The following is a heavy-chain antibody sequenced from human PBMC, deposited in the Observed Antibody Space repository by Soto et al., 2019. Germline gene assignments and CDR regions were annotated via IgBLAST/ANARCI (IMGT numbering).Heavy chain of an antibody. CDR2: ISSGGSFI. D-gene: IGHD3-10*02. CDR3: ARMSPVLGELTHHALDI. CDR1: GFTFSSYT. J-gene: IGHJ3*02. V-gene: IGHV3-21*01. Sequence: ELQLVESGGGLVKPGGSLRLSCAASGFTFSSYTMNWVRQAPGRGLEWVSSISSGGSFIYYTDSVKGRFTISRDNTKNSVYLQMNSLRAEDTAVYYCARMSPVLGELTHHALDIWGQGTMVTVSS.